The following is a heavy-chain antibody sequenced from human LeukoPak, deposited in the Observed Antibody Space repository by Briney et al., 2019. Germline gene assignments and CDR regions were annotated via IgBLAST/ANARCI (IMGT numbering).Heavy chain of an antibody. J-gene: IGHJ5*02. V-gene: IGHV1-69*13. CDR1: GGTFSSYA. CDR2: IIPIFGTA. Sequence: ASVKVSCKASGGTFSSYAISWVRQAPGQGLEWMGGIIPIFGTANYAQKFQGRVTITADESTSIAYMELSSLRSEDTAVYYCAGGATYCSSTSCYAGWFDPWGQGTLVTVSS. D-gene: IGHD2-2*01. CDR3: AGGATYCSSTSCYAGWFDP.